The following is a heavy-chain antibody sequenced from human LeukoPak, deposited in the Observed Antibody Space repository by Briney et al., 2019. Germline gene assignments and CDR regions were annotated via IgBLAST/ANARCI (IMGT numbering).Heavy chain of an antibody. CDR3: VRGSSGTVVRGVAWAWFDP. D-gene: IGHD3-10*01. CDR2: IKPDGGEK. CDR1: GFTLSTYW. V-gene: IGHV3-7*03. J-gene: IGHJ5*02. Sequence: GGSLRLSCIASGFTLSTYWMTWVRQAPGQGLEWVANIKPDGGEKYFVDSVKGRFTTSRDNDKNSLYLQMNSLRADDTAVYYCVRGSSGTVVRGVAWAWFDPWGQGTLVTVSS.